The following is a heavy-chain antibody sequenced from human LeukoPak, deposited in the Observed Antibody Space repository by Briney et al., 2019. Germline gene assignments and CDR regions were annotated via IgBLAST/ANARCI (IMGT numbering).Heavy chain of an antibody. CDR2: IYHSGST. CDR1: GYSISSGYY. V-gene: IGHV4-38-2*02. CDR3: ARQDIVVVVAATPDDYYYYMDA. D-gene: IGHD2-15*01. J-gene: IGHJ6*03. Sequence: SETLSLTCTVSGYSISSGYYWGWIRQPPGKGLEWIGSIYHSGSTYYSPSLKSRVTISVDTSKNQFSLKLSSVTAADTAVYYCARQDIVVVVAATPDDYYYYMDAWGKGTTVTVSS.